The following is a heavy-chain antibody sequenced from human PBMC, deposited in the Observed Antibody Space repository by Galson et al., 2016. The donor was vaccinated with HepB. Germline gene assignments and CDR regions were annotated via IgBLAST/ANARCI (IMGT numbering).Heavy chain of an antibody. Sequence: SLRLSCAASGFSFSNYWMHWVRQAPGKGLVWVSRIFSGENRAYADSVKGRFTITRDNGKNMLYLQMDSLRAEDTAVYYCVRGPFQGVGSPFDHWGQGVLVTVSS. J-gene: IGHJ4*02. V-gene: IGHV3-74*01. D-gene: IGHD1-26*01. CDR3: VRGPFQGVGSPFDH. CDR1: GFSFSNYW. CDR2: IFSGENR.